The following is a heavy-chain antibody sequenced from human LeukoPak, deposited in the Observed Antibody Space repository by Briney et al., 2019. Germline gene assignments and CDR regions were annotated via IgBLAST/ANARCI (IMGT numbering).Heavy chain of an antibody. CDR2: IIPIFGTA. Sequence: SVKVSRKASGGTFSSYAISWVRQAPAQGLEWMGGIIPIFGTANYAQEFQGRVTITADESTSTAYMELSSLRSEDTAVYYCATIGIDIAVAGHYGMDVWGQGTTVTVSS. CDR3: ATIGIDIAVAGHYGMDV. J-gene: IGHJ6*02. V-gene: IGHV1-69*13. CDR1: GGTFSSYA. D-gene: IGHD6-19*01.